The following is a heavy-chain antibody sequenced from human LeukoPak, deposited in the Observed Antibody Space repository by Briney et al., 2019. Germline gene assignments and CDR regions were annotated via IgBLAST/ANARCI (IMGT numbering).Heavy chain of an antibody. Sequence: GASVKVSCKVFGYTLTELSMHWVRQAPGKGLEWMGGFDPEDGETIYAQKFQGRVTMTEDTSTDTAYMELSSLRSEDTAVYYCATGGYSSSSPFDYWGQGTLVTVSS. CDR1: GYTLTELS. V-gene: IGHV1-24*01. CDR3: ATGGYSSSSPFDY. CDR2: FDPEDGET. D-gene: IGHD6-6*01. J-gene: IGHJ4*02.